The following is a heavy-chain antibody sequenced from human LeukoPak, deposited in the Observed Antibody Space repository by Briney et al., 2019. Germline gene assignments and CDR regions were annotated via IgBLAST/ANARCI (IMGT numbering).Heavy chain of an antibody. CDR3: ASLTFSDTSGYGEFDY. CDR1: GTSISNYY. D-gene: IGHD3-22*01. CDR2: IHYSGST. Sequence: PSETLSLTCAVSGTSISNYYWSWIRQPPGKGLEWIAYIHYSGSTDYNPSLKSRVTMSVDASKNQFSLRLRSVTAADTAVYYCASLTFSDTSGYGEFDYWGQGTLVTVSS. V-gene: IGHV4-59*08. J-gene: IGHJ4*02.